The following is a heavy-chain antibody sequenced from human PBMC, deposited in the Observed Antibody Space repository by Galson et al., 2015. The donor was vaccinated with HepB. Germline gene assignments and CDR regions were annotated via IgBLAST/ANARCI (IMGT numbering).Heavy chain of an antibody. D-gene: IGHD2-15*01. CDR2: INPNSGGT. J-gene: IGHJ4*02. CDR3: ARDRCSGGSCYSPGY. V-gene: IGHV1-2*06. CDR1: GYTFTGYY. Sequence: SVKVSCKASGYTFTGYYMHWVRQAPGQGLEWMGRINPNSGGTNYAQKFQGRVTMTRDTSISTAYMELSRLRSDDTAVYYCARDRCSGGSCYSPGYWGQGTLVTVSS.